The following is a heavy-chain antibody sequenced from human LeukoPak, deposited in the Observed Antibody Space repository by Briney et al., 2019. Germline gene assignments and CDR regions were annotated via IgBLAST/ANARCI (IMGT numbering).Heavy chain of an antibody. Sequence: PSETLSLTCTVSGGSISSSSYYWGWIRQPPGKGLEWIGSIYYSGSTYYNPSLKSRVTISVDTSKNQFSLKLSSVTAADTAVYYCAKSITMVRGVHDYWGQGTLVTVSS. D-gene: IGHD3-10*01. J-gene: IGHJ4*02. CDR1: GGSISSSSYY. V-gene: IGHV4-39*01. CDR3: AKSITMVRGVHDY. CDR2: IYYSGST.